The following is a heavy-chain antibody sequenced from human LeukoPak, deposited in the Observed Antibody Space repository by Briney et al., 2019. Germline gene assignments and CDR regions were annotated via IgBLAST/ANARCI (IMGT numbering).Heavy chain of an antibody. D-gene: IGHD3-22*01. CDR2: INHSGST. V-gene: IGHV4-34*01. Sequence: SETLSLTCAVYGGSFRDYYWSWIRQPPGKRLEWIGEINHSGSTNYNPSLKSRVTISLDTSKNQFSLKLTSVTAADTAVYYCAKAPYLSSGSWGQGILVAVSS. J-gene: IGHJ3*01. CDR1: GGSFRDYY. CDR3: AKAPYLSSGS.